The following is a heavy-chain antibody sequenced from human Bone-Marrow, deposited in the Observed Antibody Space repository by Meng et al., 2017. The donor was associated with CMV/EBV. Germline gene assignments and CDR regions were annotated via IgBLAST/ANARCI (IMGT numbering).Heavy chain of an antibody. CDR1: GYTFTGYY. CDR2: INPNSGGT. Sequence: ASVKVSCKASGYTFTGYYMHWVRQAPGQGLEWMGWINPNSGGTNYAQKFQGRVTMTRDTSISTAYMELSRLRSDDTAVYYCARTAGGSYYHFDYWGQGTLVTVYS. D-gene: IGHD1-26*01. CDR3: ARTAGGSYYHFDY. V-gene: IGHV1-2*02. J-gene: IGHJ4*02.